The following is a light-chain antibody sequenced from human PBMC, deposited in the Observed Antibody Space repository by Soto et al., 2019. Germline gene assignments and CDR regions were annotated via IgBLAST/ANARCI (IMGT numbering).Light chain of an antibody. CDR1: HSVSSSH. Sequence: DIVLTQSPGTLSLSPGESVTLSCRASHSVSSSHLAWYQQKPGQAPRLFIYGASSRATGISDRFSGSGSGTDFTLTISRLEPEDFAVYYCQQYGSSLSITFGQGTRLENK. CDR2: GAS. V-gene: IGKV3-20*01. CDR3: QQYGSSLSIT. J-gene: IGKJ5*01.